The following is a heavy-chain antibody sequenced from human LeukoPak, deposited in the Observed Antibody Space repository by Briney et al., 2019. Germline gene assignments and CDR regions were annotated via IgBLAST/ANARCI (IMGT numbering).Heavy chain of an antibody. CDR1: GFTFSDYW. D-gene: IGHD4-11*01. J-gene: IGHJ4*02. V-gene: IGHV3-74*01. CDR2: INTDGSIT. Sequence: GGSLRLSCAASGFTFSDYWIHWVRQAPGKGLVWVSRINTDGSITNYADSVKGRFSIPRDNAKNTLYLQMSSLRAEDTAVYYCAKDQGYSNYKFDYWGQGTLVTVSS. CDR3: AKDQGYSNYKFDY.